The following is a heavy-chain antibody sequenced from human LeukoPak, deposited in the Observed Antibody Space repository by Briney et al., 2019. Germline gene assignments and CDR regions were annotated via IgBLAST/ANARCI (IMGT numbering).Heavy chain of an antibody. CDR3: AKEGAAGGKMQFCFDC. V-gene: IGHV3-30*04. CDR1: GFSFSTYA. CDR2: ISYDGRNK. J-gene: IGHJ4*02. D-gene: IGHD6-13*01. Sequence: GGSLRLSCAASGFSFSTYAMHWVRQAPGKGLEWVAVISYDGRNKYYADSVKGRFTISRDNSRNTLFVEMNSLRAEDTAVYYCAKEGAAGGKMQFCFDCWGQGTLVTVSS.